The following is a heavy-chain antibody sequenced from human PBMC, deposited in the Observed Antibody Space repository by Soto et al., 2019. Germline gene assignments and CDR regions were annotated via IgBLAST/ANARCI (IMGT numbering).Heavy chain of an antibody. CDR2: IYSSGNA. J-gene: IGHJ4*02. V-gene: IGHV4-39*01. Sequence: SVPLSLTCSVAGGSISSSAYYWSWVRQHPGKGLEWIGYIYSSGNAYYSPSLTTRATISRDTSKNRVSLELRSVTAADTAVYYCARVNVTLDLWGLGTLVTVSS. CDR3: ARVNVTLDL. D-gene: IGHD2-21*02. CDR1: GGSISSSAYY.